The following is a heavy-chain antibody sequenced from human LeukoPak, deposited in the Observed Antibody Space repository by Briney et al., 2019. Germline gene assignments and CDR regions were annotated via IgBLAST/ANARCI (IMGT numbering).Heavy chain of an antibody. CDR1: GFTVSSNY. CDR2: IYSGGST. J-gene: IGHJ4*02. Sequence: GGSLRLSCAASGFTVSSNYMSWVRQAPGKGLEWVSVIYSGGSTYYADSVKGRFTISRDNSKNTLFLQMNSLRAEDTAVYYCASQSSGYINSYPFDYWGQGTLVTVSS. CDR3: ASQSSGYINSYPFDY. D-gene: IGHD5-18*01. V-gene: IGHV3-53*01.